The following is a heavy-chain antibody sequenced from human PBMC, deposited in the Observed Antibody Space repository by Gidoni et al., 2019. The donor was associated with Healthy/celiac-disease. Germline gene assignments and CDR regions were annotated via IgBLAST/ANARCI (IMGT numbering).Heavy chain of an antibody. Sequence: EVQLVQSGAEVKKPGESLKISCKGSGYSFTSYWIGGVRQMPGKGLEWMGIIYPGDSDTRYSPSFQGQVTISADKSISTAYLQWSSLKASDTAMYYCARQYCSGGSCRGLDYGMDVWGQGTTVTVSS. CDR3: ARQYCSGGSCRGLDYGMDV. CDR2: IYPGDSDT. D-gene: IGHD2-15*01. V-gene: IGHV5-51*01. CDR1: GYSFTSYW. J-gene: IGHJ6*02.